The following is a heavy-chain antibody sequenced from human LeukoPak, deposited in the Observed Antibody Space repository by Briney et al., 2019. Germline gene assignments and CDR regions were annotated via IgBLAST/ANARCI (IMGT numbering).Heavy chain of an antibody. J-gene: IGHJ3*02. D-gene: IGHD1-26*01. CDR1: GFTFSSYS. V-gene: IGHV3-48*01. CDR3: ARAEVGATPIPI. CDR2: ISSSSTI. Sequence: PGGSLRLSCAASGFTFSSYSMNWVRQAPGKGLEWVSYISSSSTIYYADSVKGRFTISRDNSKNTLYLQMNSLRAEDTAVYYCARAEVGATPIPIWGQGTMVTVSS.